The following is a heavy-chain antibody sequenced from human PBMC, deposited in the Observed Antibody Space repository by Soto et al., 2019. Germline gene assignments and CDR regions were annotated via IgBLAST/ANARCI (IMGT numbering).Heavy chain of an antibody. CDR2: IDPSDSYT. CDR1: GYSFTSYW. V-gene: IGHV5-10-1*01. Sequence: GESLKISCKGSGYSFTSYWISWVRQMPGKGLEWMGRIDPSDSYTNYSPSFQGHVTISADKPISTAYLQWSSLRASDTAMYYCARRYDFWSGYYGMDVWGQGTTVTVSS. J-gene: IGHJ6*02. D-gene: IGHD3-3*01. CDR3: ARRYDFWSGYYGMDV.